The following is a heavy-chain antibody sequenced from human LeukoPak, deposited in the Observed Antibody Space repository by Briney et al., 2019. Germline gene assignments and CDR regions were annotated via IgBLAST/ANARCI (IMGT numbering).Heavy chain of an antibody. CDR3: ARDLHDYVWGSYRYISYYFDY. V-gene: IGHV1-18*01. D-gene: IGHD3-16*02. CDR2: ISAYNGNT. Sequence: ASVKVSCKASGYTFTSYGISWVRQAPGQGLEWMGWISAYNGNTNYAQKLQGRVTMTTDTSTSTAYMELRSLRSDDTAVYYCARDLHDYVWGSYRYISYYFDYWGQGTLVTVSS. J-gene: IGHJ4*02. CDR1: GYTFTSYG.